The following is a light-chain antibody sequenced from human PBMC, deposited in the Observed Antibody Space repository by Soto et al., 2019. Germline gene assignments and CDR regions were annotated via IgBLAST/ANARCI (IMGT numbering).Light chain of an antibody. Sequence: SYELTRPPSVSVSPGQTASITCSGDKLGDKYACWYQQKPGQSPVLVIYQDSKRPSGIPERFSGSNSGNTATLTISGTQAVVESYYYCQAWDSSTAVFGGGTQLTVL. J-gene: IGLJ2*01. CDR3: QAWDSSTAV. CDR1: KLGDKY. V-gene: IGLV3-1*01. CDR2: QDS.